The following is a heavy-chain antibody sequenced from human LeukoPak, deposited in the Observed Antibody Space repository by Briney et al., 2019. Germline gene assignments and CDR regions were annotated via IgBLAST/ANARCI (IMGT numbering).Heavy chain of an antibody. D-gene: IGHD6-19*01. CDR1: GFSVSSDYF. CDR3: ARLIHSSGRPGMDV. J-gene: IGHJ6*02. V-gene: IGHV4-38-2*02. CDR2: IYHGGST. Sequence: SETLSLTCTVSGFSVSSDYFWGWIRQPPGKGLEWIGRIYHGGSTYYNPSLKSRVTISVDTSKNQFSLKLSSVTAADTAVYYCARLIHSSGRPGMDVWGQGTTVTVSS.